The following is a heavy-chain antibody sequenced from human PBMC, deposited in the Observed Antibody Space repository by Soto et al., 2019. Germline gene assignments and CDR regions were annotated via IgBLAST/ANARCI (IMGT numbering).Heavy chain of an antibody. J-gene: IGHJ4*02. V-gene: IGHV1-18*01. Sequence: QVQLVQSGAEVKKPGASVMLSCKASGYTFNKHAIMWVRQARGQGLEWMGWISAHNGNTNSAPKFQGRLTMTTDTFTSTAYMELRSLRSDDTAVYYCAKVLSGSYFEDSDYWGQGTLVTVSS. CDR2: ISAHNGNT. D-gene: IGHD1-26*01. CDR1: GYTFNKHA. CDR3: AKVLSGSYFEDSDY.